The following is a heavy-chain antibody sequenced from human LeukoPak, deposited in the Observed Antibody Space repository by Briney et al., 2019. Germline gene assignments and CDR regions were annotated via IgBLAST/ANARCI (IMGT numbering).Heavy chain of an antibody. D-gene: IGHD2-2*01. J-gene: IGHJ4*02. V-gene: IGHV3-48*01. Sequence: PGGSLRLSCAASGFTFSNHSMNWVRQAPGKGLEWISYISSSSSARYYAGSVKGRFTISRDDASNSLYLQVNSLRAEDTAIYYCARMSSSRLPGYWGQGALVTVSS. CDR1: GFTFSNHS. CDR3: ARMSSSRLPGY. CDR2: ISSSSSAR.